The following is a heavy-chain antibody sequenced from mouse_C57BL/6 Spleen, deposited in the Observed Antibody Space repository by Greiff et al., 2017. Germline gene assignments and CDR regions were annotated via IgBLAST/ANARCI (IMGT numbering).Heavy chain of an antibody. J-gene: IGHJ4*01. D-gene: IGHD6-1*01. CDR2: TFSRGIT. CDR3: ARAYSHWDYYAMDY. Sequence: FPGNNLEYIGYTFSRGITYYHPSLESRTYITRDTSKTQFSLKWRSVTTEDTATYYCARAYSHWDYYAMDYWGQGTSVTVSS. V-gene: IGHV3-3*01.